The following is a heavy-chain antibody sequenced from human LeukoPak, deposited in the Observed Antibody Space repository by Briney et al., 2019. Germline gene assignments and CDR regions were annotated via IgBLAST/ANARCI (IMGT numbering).Heavy chain of an antibody. CDR1: GGSIRSSSYY. D-gene: IGHD1-26*01. J-gene: IGHJ4*02. CDR3: ASLRERSYYARGFDY. Sequence: SETLSLTCTVSGGSIRSSSYYWGWILQPPGKGMEWIGSIYYSGSTYYNPSLKSRVTISVDTSKNQFSLKLSSVTAANTAVYYCASLRERSYYARGFDYWGQGTLVTVSS. CDR2: IYYSGST. V-gene: IGHV4-39*01.